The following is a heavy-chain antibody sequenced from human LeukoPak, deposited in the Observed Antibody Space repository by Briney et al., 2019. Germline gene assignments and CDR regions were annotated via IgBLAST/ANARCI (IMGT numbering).Heavy chain of an antibody. Sequence: GGSLRLSCAASGFTFSSYEMNWVRQAPGKGLEWVSYISSSGSTIYYADSVKGRFTISRDNAKNSLYLQMNSLRAEDTAVYYCAMGHERDIVATTIDYWGQGTLVTVSS. CDR2: ISSSGSTI. V-gene: IGHV3-48*03. D-gene: IGHD5-12*01. CDR3: AMGHERDIVATTIDY. CDR1: GFTFSSYE. J-gene: IGHJ4*02.